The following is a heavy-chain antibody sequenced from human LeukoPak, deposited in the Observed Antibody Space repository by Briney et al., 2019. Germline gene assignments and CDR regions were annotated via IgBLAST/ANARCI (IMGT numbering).Heavy chain of an antibody. CDR3: ARGRGAAGTIRHAFDI. CDR2: IYSGAST. D-gene: IGHD1-1*01. Sequence: SLSPARSPSGLTVSSNYIGSVSQPARNGMGWGSVIYSGASTYYADSVKGRFTISRQNSKNTLYLQMNSLRAEDTAVYYCARGRGAAGTIRHAFDIWGQGTMVTVSS. CDR1: GLTVSSNY. J-gene: IGHJ3*02. V-gene: IGHV3-53*04.